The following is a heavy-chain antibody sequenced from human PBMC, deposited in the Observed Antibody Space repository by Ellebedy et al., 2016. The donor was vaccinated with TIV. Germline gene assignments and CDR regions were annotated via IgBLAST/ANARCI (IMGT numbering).Heavy chain of an antibody. CDR3: ARAIYGASYL. D-gene: IGHD4-17*01. J-gene: IGHJ2*01. Sequence: GGSLRLSCAASRFSFSSYWMSWVRQAPGKGLEWVANINQLESERHYVDSVRGRFTISGDYAGNSLFLQMNNLGAEDTAVYYCARAIYGASYLWGRGTLVTVSS. CDR2: INQLESER. CDR1: RFSFSSYW. V-gene: IGHV3-7*01.